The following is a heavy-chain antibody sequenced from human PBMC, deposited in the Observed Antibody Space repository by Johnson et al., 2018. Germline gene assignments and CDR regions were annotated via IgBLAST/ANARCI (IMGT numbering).Heavy chain of an antibody. CDR2: VSSSGGTV. V-gene: IGHV3-11*04. J-gene: IGHJ1*01. D-gene: IGHD3-22*01. CDR1: GFTFTDYY. Sequence: QVQLVQSGGGLVKPGGSLRLSCAASGFTFTDYYMTWIRQAPGKGLDWVSYVSSSGGTVYYADSVKGRFTISRDNAKNSLYLQMNSLRAEDTAVYYCATEMTDYYDSSGYSHWGQGTLVTVSS. CDR3: ATEMTDYYDSSGYSH.